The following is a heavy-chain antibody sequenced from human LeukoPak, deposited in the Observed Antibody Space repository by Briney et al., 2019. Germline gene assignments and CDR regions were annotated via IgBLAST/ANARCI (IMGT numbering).Heavy chain of an antibody. Sequence: ASVKVSCKASGYTFTDYYIHWVRQAPGQDFEWMGWINPKSGGTEYAQKFQGRVTTTRDPSLSTAYMELSRLRSDDTAVFYCARASTVAGNHRPFDYWGQGTLVTVSS. CDR2: INPKSGGT. CDR3: ARASTVAGNHRPFDY. CDR1: GYTFTDYY. J-gene: IGHJ4*02. V-gene: IGHV1-2*02. D-gene: IGHD6-19*01.